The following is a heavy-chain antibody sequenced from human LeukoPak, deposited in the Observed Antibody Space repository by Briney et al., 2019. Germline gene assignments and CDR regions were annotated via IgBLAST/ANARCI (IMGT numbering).Heavy chain of an antibody. CDR3: AKGWDVDTAIDY. J-gene: IGHJ4*02. Sequence: GGSLRLSCAASGFTFSSYGMNWVRQAPGKGLEWVSYISSSSSSTIYYADSVKGRFTISRDNAKNSLYLQMNSLRAEDTAVYYCAKGWDVDTAIDYWGQGTLVTVSS. CDR1: GFTFSSYG. CDR2: ISSSSSSTI. D-gene: IGHD5-18*01. V-gene: IGHV3-48*01.